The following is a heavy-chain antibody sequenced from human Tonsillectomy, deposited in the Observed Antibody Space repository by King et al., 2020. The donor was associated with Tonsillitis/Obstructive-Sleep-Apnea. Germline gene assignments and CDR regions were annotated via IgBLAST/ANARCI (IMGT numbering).Heavy chain of an antibody. CDR2: MNPNSGNT. D-gene: IGHD3-16*01. CDR1: GYTFTSYD. V-gene: IGHV1-8*01. CDR3: ARVPPHYDYVWESFMYYFYY. J-gene: IGHJ4*02. Sequence: VQLVESGAEVKKPGASVKVSCKASGYTFTSYDINWVRQATGQGLEWMGWMNPNSGNTGYAQKFQGRVTMTRNTSISTAYMELSSLRSEDTAVYYCARVPPHYDYVWESFMYYFYYWGQGTLVTVSS.